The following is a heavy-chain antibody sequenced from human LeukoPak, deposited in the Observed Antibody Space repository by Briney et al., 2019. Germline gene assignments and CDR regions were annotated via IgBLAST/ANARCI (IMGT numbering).Heavy chain of an antibody. CDR3: AGGGHGYNFRLY. V-gene: IGHV3-53*01. CDR2: FYIDVST. CDR1: GFSVSSNN. D-gene: IGHD5-24*01. Sequence: SGGSLRLSCAASGFSVSSNNMSWGRQAPGKGLEWVSAFYIDVSTYYADSVEGRFTISRDNSKNTPYLQMESLSVEDTAVYYCAGGGHGYNFRLYWGQGTLATVPS. J-gene: IGHJ4*02.